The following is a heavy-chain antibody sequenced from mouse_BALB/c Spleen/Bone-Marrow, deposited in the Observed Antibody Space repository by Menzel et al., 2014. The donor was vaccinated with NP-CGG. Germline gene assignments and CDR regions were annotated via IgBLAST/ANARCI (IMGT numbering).Heavy chain of an antibody. CDR3: ARRTTWYAMDY. CDR2: ISTYSGNT. CDR1: GYTFSDYA. J-gene: IGHJ4*01. V-gene: IGHV1-67*01. Sequence: QVQLQQSGPELVWPGVSVEISCKGSGYTFSDYAIHWVQQSPAKSLEWIGVISTYSGNTKYNQKFKDKVTMTVDKSSSTAYMELARLTAEDTAIYYCARRTTWYAMDYWGQGTSVTVSS. D-gene: IGHD2-12*01.